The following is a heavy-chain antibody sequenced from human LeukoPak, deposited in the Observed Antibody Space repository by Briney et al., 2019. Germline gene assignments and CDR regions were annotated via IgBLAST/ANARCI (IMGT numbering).Heavy chain of an antibody. CDR1: GFTVSSNY. J-gene: IGHJ6*03. CDR2: IYSGGST. D-gene: IGHD5-24*01. CDR3: ARWPDAVATNYLLFYYMDV. V-gene: IGHV3-53*01. Sequence: GGSLRLSCAASGFTVSSNYMSWVRQAPGKGLEWVSVIYSGGSTYYADSVKGRFTISRDNSKNALYLQMSSLRVEDTALYYCARWPDAVATNYLLFYYMDVWGVGTAVTVS.